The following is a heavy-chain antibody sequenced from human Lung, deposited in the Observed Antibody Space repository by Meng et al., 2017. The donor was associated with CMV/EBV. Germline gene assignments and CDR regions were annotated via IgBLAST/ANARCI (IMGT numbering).Heavy chain of an antibody. CDR1: GFTLKYYG. Sequence: GGSXRLSFAASGFTLKYYGRHWVCQAPGKGLEWVAFIHFDGSNEHYADSVTGRFTISRDNPQNMLYLEMNSLRVEDTAVYYCAKAVFGVVIDYWGQGTLVTVSS. CDR3: AKAVFGVVIDY. CDR2: IHFDGSNE. J-gene: IGHJ4*02. D-gene: IGHD3-3*01. V-gene: IGHV3-30*02.